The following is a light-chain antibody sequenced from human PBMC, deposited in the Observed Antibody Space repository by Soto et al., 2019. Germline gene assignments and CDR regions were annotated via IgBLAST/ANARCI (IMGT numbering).Light chain of an antibody. J-gene: IGLJ2*01. Sequence: QSVLTQPASVSGSPGQSITISCTGTSSDVGSYDLVSWYQQHPGKAPKLMIYEVTKWPSGISNRFSGSKSGNTASLTISGLQAEDEADYYCSSYAGGSTLVFGGGTKVTVL. CDR3: SSYAGGSTLV. CDR2: EVT. V-gene: IGLV2-23*02. CDR1: SSDVGSYDL.